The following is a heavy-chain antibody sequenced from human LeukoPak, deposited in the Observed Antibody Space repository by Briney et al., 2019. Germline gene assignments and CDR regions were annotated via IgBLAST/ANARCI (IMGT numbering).Heavy chain of an antibody. CDR2: IAYDGTIR. J-gene: IGHJ4*02. CDR1: GFTFSTYA. D-gene: IGHD4-23*01. Sequence: GGSLRLSCVASGFTFSTYAMHWVRQAPGKGLEWVTVIAYDGTIRYYADSVKGRFTISRDDSQNTLYLQMNSLRAEDTAVYYCARDVVKYDYWGQGTLVTVSS. CDR3: ARDVVKYDY. V-gene: IGHV3-30*04.